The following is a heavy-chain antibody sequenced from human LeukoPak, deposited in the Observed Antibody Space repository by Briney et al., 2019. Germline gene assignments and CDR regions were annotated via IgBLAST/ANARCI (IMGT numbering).Heavy chain of an antibody. V-gene: IGHV3-74*01. CDR1: GFTFSSYW. J-gene: IGHJ4*02. CDR2: INSDGSST. Sequence: PGGSLRLSCAASGFTFSSYWMHWVRQAPGKGLVWVSRINSDGSSTSYADSVKGRFTISRDNAKNTLYLQMNSLRAEDTAVYYCASLTEGYCSGGSCYYWGQGTLVTVSS. CDR3: ASLTEGYCSGGSCYY. D-gene: IGHD2-15*01.